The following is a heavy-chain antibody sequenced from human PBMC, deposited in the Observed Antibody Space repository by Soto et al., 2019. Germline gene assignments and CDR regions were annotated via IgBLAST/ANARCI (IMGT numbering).Heavy chain of an antibody. J-gene: IGHJ4*02. CDR2: INHSGST. D-gene: IGHD1-26*01. V-gene: IGHV4-34*01. CDR3: ARAKGGIVVAK. CDR1: GGSFSGYY. Sequence: QVQLQQWGAGLLKPSETLSLTCAVYGGSFSGYYWSWIRQPPGKGLEWIGEINHSGSTNYNPSLKSRVTISVYTSKNQFSLKLSSVTAADTAVYYCARAKGGIVVAKWCQGTLFTVSS.